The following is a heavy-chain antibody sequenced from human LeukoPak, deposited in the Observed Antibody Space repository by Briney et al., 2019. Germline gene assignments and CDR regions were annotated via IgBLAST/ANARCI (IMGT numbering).Heavy chain of an antibody. CDR3: AREGQEYLATFDV. J-gene: IGHJ3*01. CDR2: ISGGSNLI. D-gene: IGHD2/OR15-2a*01. CDR1: GFPFSAYS. Sequence: GGSLTLSCAASGFPFSAYSMNWVRQVPGKGLEWVSFISGGSNLIHYADSVKGRFTISRDNAKNSLFLQMDSLRVEDTAVYYCAREGQEYLATFDVWGQGTVVSVSS. V-gene: IGHV3-21*01.